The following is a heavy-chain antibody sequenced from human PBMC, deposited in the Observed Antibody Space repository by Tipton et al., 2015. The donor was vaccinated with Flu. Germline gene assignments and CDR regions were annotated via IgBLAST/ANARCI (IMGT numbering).Heavy chain of an antibody. CDR2: IYYSGST. CDR1: GGSISSCY. CDR3: ARDLKYFYYYYGMDV. V-gene: IGHV4-59*01. J-gene: IGHJ6*02. Sequence: TLSLTCTVSGGSISSCYWSWIRQPPGKGLEWIGYIYYSGSTNYNPSLKSRVTISVDTSKNQFSLKLSSVTAADTAVYYCARDLKYFYYYYGMDVWGQGTTVTVSS.